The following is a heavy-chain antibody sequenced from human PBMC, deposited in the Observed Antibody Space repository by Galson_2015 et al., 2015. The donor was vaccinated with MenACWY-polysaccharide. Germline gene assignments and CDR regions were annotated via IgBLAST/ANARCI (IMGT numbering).Heavy chain of an antibody. D-gene: IGHD6-13*01. V-gene: IGHV3-7*05. Sequence: SLRLSCAASGFSLSSFWMSWVRQAPGKGLEWVANIKQDGSEKYYVDSVKGQFTISRDNAKNSLYLQMNSLRAEDTAVYYRARGEAAAGNVFDIWGQGTMVTVSS. CDR2: IKQDGSEK. J-gene: IGHJ3*02. CDR1: GFSLSSFW. CDR3: ARGEAAAGNVFDI.